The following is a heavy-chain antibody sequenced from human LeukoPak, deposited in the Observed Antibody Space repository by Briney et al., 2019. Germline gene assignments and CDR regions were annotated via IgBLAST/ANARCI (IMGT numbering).Heavy chain of an antibody. CDR1: GFTFISYS. D-gene: IGHD2-15*01. J-gene: IGHJ6*02. Sequence: PGGSLRLSCAASGFTFISYSMNWVRQAPGKGLEWVSSISSSSSYIYYADSVKGRFTISRDNAKNSLYLQMNSLRAEDTAVHYCARVFRGWGMDVWGQGTTVTVSS. V-gene: IGHV3-21*01. CDR2: ISSSSSYI. CDR3: ARVFRGWGMDV.